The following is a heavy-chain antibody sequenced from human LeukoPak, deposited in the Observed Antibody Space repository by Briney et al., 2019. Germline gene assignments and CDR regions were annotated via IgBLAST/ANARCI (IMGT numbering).Heavy chain of an antibody. V-gene: IGHV1-8*01. CDR1: GYTFRCYE. Sequence: ASVKVSCKASGYTFRCYEINWVRQAPGQGLEWVGWIHPNSGKTGYAQEFQGRVTMTRDTSTETAFMELSSLKFDDTAIFYCARGHYGGNRYFDIWGQGTLVTVSS. CDR2: IHPNSGKT. J-gene: IGHJ4*02. D-gene: IGHD4-23*01. CDR3: ARGHYGGNRYFDI.